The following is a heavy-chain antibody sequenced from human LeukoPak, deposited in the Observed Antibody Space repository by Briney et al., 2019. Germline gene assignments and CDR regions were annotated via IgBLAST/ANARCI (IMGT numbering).Heavy chain of an antibody. CDR2: IHYTGRT. J-gene: IGHJ3*01. D-gene: IGHD3-22*01. Sequence: SETLSLTCTVSGGSVSGHYWSWIRQPPGKEPELIGFIHYTGRTRYNPSLQRRVTMSADTSKNHFSLKLTSMTAADAATYYCARLLDNDSSGDPDTFDVWGQGTKVTVSS. V-gene: IGHV4-59*02. CDR1: GGSVSGHY. CDR3: ARLLDNDSSGDPDTFDV.